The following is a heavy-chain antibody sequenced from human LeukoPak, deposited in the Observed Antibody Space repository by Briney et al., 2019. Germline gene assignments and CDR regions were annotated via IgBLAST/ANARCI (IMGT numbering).Heavy chain of an antibody. V-gene: IGHV4-34*01. J-gene: IGHJ1*01. D-gene: IGHD4-23*01. Sequence: SETLSLTCAVYGGSFSAYYWTWIRQPPGKGLEWIGEINHGGSTNYNPSLKSRVTISIDTSKNQFSLKLSSVTAADTVVYFCARYFDYGGNSRVFQHWGQGTLVTVSS. CDR2: INHGGST. CDR1: GGSFSAYY. CDR3: ARYFDYGGNSRVFQH.